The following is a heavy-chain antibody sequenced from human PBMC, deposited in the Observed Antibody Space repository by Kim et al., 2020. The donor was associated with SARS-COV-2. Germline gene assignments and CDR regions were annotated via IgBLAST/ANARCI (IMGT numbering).Heavy chain of an antibody. Sequence: SETLSLTCTVSGGSISSGGYYWSWIRQHPGKGLEWIGYIYYSGSTYYNPSLKSRVTISVDTSKNQFSLKLSSVTAADTAVYYCARVAPDYYDSSGYSNLIDYWGQGTLVTVSS. CDR1: GGSISSGGYY. J-gene: IGHJ4*02. D-gene: IGHD3-22*01. V-gene: IGHV4-31*03. CDR2: IYYSGST. CDR3: ARVAPDYYDSSGYSNLIDY.